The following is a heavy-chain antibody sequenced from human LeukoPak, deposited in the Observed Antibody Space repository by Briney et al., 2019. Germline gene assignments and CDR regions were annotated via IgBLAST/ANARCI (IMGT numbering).Heavy chain of an antibody. CDR3: ARGGDYGDYEGY. Sequence: SETLSLTCTVSGGSISSGSYYWRWIRQPAGKGLEWIGRIYTSGSTNYNPSRKSRITISVDTSKNQFSLKLSSVTAADTAVYYCARGGDYGDYEGYWGQGTLVTVSS. CDR1: GGSISSGSYY. J-gene: IGHJ4*02. CDR2: IYTSGST. V-gene: IGHV4-61*02. D-gene: IGHD4-17*01.